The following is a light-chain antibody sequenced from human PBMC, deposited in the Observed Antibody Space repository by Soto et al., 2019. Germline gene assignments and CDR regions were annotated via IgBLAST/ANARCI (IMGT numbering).Light chain of an antibody. CDR2: EVS. Sequence: QSALTQPRSVSGSPGQSVTISCTGTSNDVGGNNFVSWYQQLPGKAPKLMISEVSNRPSGVCNRFSGSKSGNTDSLTISGLQADDEGDYYCYSYAGNVTWGCGGGTKLTVL. CDR3: YSYAGNVTWG. V-gene: IGLV2-11*01. J-gene: IGLJ3*02. CDR1: SNDVGGNNF.